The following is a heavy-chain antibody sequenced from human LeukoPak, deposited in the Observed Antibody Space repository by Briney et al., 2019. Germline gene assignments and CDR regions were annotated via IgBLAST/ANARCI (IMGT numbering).Heavy chain of an antibody. CDR1: GFTFSNYA. J-gene: IGHJ4*02. D-gene: IGHD2/OR15-2a*01. CDR3: ARSGLSRFGF. CDR2: FSGSGGST. V-gene: IGHV3-23*01. Sequence: GGSLRLSCAASGFTFSNYAMSWVRQAPGKGLEWVSAFSGSGGSTYYANSVKGRFTISRDNSKNALYLQMNSLRAEDTAVYYCARSGLSRFGFWGQGTLVTVSS.